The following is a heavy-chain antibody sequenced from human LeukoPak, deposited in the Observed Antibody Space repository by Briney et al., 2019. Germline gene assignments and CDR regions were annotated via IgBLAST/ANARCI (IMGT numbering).Heavy chain of an antibody. Sequence: GGSLRLSCAASGFTFSDYYMSWIRQAPGKGLEWVSYISSSDTMRHYAGSVKGRFTISRDNAKISLFLQMNSLRAEDTAVYYCARDLSAGGNTYYDSSGYGYWGQGTLVTVSS. CDR2: ISSSDTMR. J-gene: IGHJ4*02. V-gene: IGHV3-11*01. CDR1: GFTFSDYY. D-gene: IGHD3-22*01. CDR3: ARDLSAGGNTYYDSSGYGY.